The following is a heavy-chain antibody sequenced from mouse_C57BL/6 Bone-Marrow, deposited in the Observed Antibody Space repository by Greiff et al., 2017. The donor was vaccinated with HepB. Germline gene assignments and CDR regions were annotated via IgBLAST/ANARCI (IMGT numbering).Heavy chain of an antibody. D-gene: IGHD1-1*01. CDR1: GYTFTGYW. Sequence: VQLVESGAELMKPGASVKLSCKATGYTFTGYWIEWVKQRPGHGLEWMGEILPGSGSTNYNEKFKGTATVTADTSSTTAYMQLSRLTTEDSAIYYCARNDYYGSSYLYFDVWGTGTTVTVSS. V-gene: IGHV1-9*01. CDR3: ARNDYYGSSYLYFDV. CDR2: ILPGSGST. J-gene: IGHJ1*03.